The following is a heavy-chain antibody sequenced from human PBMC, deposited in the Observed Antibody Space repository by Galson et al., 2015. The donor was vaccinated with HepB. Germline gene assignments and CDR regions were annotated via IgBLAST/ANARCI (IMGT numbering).Heavy chain of an antibody. CDR1: GFTFSSYA. V-gene: IGHV3-33*01. Sequence: SLRLSCAASGFTFSSYAMHWVRQAPGKGLEWVAAIWYDGSDKYYADSVKGRFTISRDNSKNTLYLQMNSLRAEDTAVYYCAREEAAAAFDYWGQGTLVTVSS. CDR2: IWYDGSDK. D-gene: IGHD6-13*01. CDR3: AREEAAAAFDY. J-gene: IGHJ4*02.